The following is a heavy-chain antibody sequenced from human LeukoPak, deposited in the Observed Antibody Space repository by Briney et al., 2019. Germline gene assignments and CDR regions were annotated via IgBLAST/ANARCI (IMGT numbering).Heavy chain of an antibody. CDR1: GGSISSDY. CDR3: ARSRRGYKYGYNDY. CDR2: IYYSGST. D-gene: IGHD5-18*01. J-gene: IGHJ4*02. Sequence: PSETLSLTCTVSGGSISSDYWSWIRQPPGEGLEWIGYIYYSGSTKYNPSLKSRVTLSVDTSKNQFSLRLSSVTAADTAVYYCARSRRGYKYGYNDYWGQGILVTVSS. V-gene: IGHV4-59*01.